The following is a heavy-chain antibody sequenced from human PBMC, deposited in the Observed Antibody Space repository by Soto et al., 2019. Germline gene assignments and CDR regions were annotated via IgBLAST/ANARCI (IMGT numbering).Heavy chain of an antibody. CDR1: GGPISSYY. D-gene: IGHD2-8*02. V-gene: IGHV4-59*01. CDR2: IDYSGST. Sequence: SETLSLTCTVSGGPISSYYWRWSRQPPGKGLEWIGYIDYSGSTKYNPSLKSRVTISLDTSKNQFSLKLSSVTAADTAVYYCARDSSNSVLYGMDVRGQGTTVTVSS. CDR3: ARDSSNSVLYGMDV. J-gene: IGHJ6*02.